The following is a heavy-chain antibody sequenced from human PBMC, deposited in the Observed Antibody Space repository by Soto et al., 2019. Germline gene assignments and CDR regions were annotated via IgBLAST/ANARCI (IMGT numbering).Heavy chain of an antibody. D-gene: IGHD6-19*01. Sequence: QVQLVQSGAEVKKPGSSVTVSCKASGGTFSSYAISWVRQAPGQGLEWMGGIIPIFGTANYAQKFQGRVTITADESTSTADMELSSLGSEDTGVYYCARTERGAVDATGGAFDIWGQGTMVTVSS. CDR1: GGTFSSYA. J-gene: IGHJ3*02. V-gene: IGHV1-69*01. CDR2: IIPIFGTA. CDR3: ARTERGAVDATGGAFDI.